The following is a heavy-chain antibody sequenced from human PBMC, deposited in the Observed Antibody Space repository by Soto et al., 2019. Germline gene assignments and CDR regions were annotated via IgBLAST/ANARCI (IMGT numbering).Heavy chain of an antibody. CDR1: GFTFSDHY. V-gene: IGHV3-72*01. D-gene: IGHD1-26*01. CDR2: IRHRADGYIT. Sequence: EVQLVESGGGLVQPGGSLRLSCAASGFTFSDHYMDWVRQAPGKGLEWVGRIRHRADGYITEYAASVKGRFTISRDDSWNSLYLQMNSLQTGDTAVYFCARLWDRWFDDWGQGTLVTVSS. CDR3: ARLWDRWFDD. J-gene: IGHJ5*02.